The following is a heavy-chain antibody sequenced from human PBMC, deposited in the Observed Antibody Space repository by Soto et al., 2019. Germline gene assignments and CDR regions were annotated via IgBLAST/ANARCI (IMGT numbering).Heavy chain of an antibody. CDR3: AKDLAPRLSRVYSYSFDS. CDR1: GFTFSYYA. Sequence: EVQLLESGGGLVQPGGSLRLSCAASGFTFSYYAMSWVRQAPGKGLEWVSGIRGDGGGRYYVDSVKGRFIISRDNSKNSLYLKMTSLRAEDTAVYYCAKDLAPRLSRVYSYSFDSWGQGTLVTVSS. V-gene: IGHV3-23*02. D-gene: IGHD5-18*01. J-gene: IGHJ4*02. CDR2: IRGDGGGR.